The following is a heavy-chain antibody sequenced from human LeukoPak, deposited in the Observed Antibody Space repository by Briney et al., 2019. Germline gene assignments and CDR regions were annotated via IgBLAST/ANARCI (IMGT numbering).Heavy chain of an antibody. CDR1: GGTFSSYA. V-gene: IGHV1-69*04. CDR2: IIPIFGIA. D-gene: IGHD3-22*01. Sequence: ASVKVSCKASGGTFSSYAISWERQAPGQGLEWMGRIIPIFGIANYAQKFQGRVTITADKSTSTAYMELSSLRSEDTAVYYCARTHYDSSGYYYVGLVYWGQGTLVTVSS. J-gene: IGHJ4*02. CDR3: ARTHYDSSGYYYVGLVY.